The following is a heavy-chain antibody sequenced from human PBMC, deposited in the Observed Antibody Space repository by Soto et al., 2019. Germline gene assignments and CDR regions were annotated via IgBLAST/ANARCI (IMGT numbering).Heavy chain of an antibody. D-gene: IGHD3-22*01. CDR2: INAGNGNT. Sequence: GASVKVSCEASGDTFTSYAMQWVRQSPGQRLEWMGWINAGNGNTKYSQKLQGRVTITRDTSASTAYMELSSLRSEDTAVYYCESGRGYYYCAAYWGHGTLVTVSS. V-gene: IGHV1-3*01. CDR1: GDTFTSYA. J-gene: IGHJ4*01. CDR3: ESGRGYYYCAAY.